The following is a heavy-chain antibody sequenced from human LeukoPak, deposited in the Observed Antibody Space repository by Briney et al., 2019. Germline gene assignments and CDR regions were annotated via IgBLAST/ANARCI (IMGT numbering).Heavy chain of an antibody. V-gene: IGHV3-30*18. CDR2: ISYDGSDK. J-gene: IGHJ6*02. Sequence: GGSLRLSCAASGFTFSSYGMHWVRQAPGKGLEWVAVISYDGSDKYYADSVKGRFTISRDNAKNSLYLQMNSLRAEDTALYYCAKVGSQGDYGMDVWGQGTTVTVSS. CDR1: GFTFSSYG. D-gene: IGHD3-16*01. CDR3: AKVGSQGDYGMDV.